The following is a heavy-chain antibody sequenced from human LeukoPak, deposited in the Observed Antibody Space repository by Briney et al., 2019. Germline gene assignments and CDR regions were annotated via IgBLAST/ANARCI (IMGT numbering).Heavy chain of an antibody. CDR1: GYTFTSYD. Sequence: ASVKVSCKASGYTFTSYDINWVRQATGQGLEWMGWMNPNSGNTGYAQKFQGRVTITRNTSISTAYMELSSLRSGDTAVYYCARGHPIAAAGTQDWGQGTLVTVSS. CDR3: ARGHPIAAAGTQD. V-gene: IGHV1-8*03. D-gene: IGHD6-13*01. J-gene: IGHJ4*02. CDR2: MNPNSGNT.